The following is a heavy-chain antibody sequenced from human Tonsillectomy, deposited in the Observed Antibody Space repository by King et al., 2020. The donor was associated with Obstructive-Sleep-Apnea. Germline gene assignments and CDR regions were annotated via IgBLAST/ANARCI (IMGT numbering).Heavy chain of an antibody. Sequence: VQLVESGGGVVQPGRSRRLSFAASGFTFSSYAMHWVRQAPGKGLDWLAVLSYDGSNKYFADSVKGRFTISRDNSKNTLYLQMNSLRAEDTAVYYCARDLGGIAVAKGYFDYWGQGTLVTVSS. V-gene: IGHV3-30-3*01. CDR3: ARDLGGIAVAKGYFDY. CDR1: GFTFSSYA. D-gene: IGHD6-19*01. J-gene: IGHJ4*02. CDR2: LSYDGSNK.